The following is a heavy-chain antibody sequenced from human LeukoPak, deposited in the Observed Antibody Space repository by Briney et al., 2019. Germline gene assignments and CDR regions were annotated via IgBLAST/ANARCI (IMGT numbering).Heavy chain of an antibody. CDR3: ARDADWNYDY. Sequence: SETLSLTCAVYGGSFSGYYWSWIRQPPGKGLEWIGEINHSGSTNYNPSLKSRVTISVDTSKNQFSLKLSSVTAADTAVYYCARDADWNYDYWGQGTLVTVSS. J-gene: IGHJ4*02. V-gene: IGHV4-34*01. D-gene: IGHD1-7*01. CDR1: GGSFSGYY. CDR2: INHSGST.